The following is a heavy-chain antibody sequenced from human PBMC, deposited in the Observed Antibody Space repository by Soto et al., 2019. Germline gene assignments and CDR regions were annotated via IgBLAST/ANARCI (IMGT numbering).Heavy chain of an antibody. J-gene: IGHJ5*02. V-gene: IGHV3-30*18. CDR3: AKDNCISTSCYRLYNWFDP. CDR2: IAYDGSNK. D-gene: IGHD2-2*01. Sequence: QVQLVESGGGVVQPGRSLRLSCVASGFTFSSYGMHWVRQAPGKGLEWVAVIAYDGSNKYYADSVKGRFTISRDNSKNTLYQQMNSLRAEDTAVYYCAKDNCISTSCYRLYNWFDPWCQGTLVTVSS. CDR1: GFTFSSYG.